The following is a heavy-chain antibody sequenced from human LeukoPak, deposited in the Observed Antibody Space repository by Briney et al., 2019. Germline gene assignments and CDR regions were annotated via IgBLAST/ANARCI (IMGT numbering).Heavy chain of an antibody. D-gene: IGHD3-22*01. V-gene: IGHV1-8*01. Sequence: ASVKVSCKASGYTFTSYDINWVRQATGQGLEWMGWMNPNSGNTGYAQKFQGRVTMTRNTSISTAYMELSSPRSEDTAVYYCARTYDSSGYYYYGMDVWGQGTTVTVSS. CDR2: MNPNSGNT. J-gene: IGHJ6*02. CDR1: GYTFTSYD. CDR3: ARTYDSSGYYYYGMDV.